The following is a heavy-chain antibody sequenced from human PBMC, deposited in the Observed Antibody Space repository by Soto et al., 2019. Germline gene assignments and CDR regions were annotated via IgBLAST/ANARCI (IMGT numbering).Heavy chain of an antibody. CDR1: GGSISSYY. D-gene: IGHD3-9*01. Sequence: SETLSLTCTVSGGSISSYYWSWIRQPPGKGLEWIGYIYYSGSTNYNPSLKSRVTISVDTSKNQFSLKLSSVTAADTAVYYCAGGYDILTGTKINWFDPWGQGTLVTVSS. V-gene: IGHV4-59*01. CDR2: IYYSGST. J-gene: IGHJ5*02. CDR3: AGGYDILTGTKINWFDP.